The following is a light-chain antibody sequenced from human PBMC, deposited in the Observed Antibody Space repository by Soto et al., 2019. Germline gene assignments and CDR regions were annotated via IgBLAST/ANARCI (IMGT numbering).Light chain of an antibody. CDR3: SSYTSSSTPLYV. CDR2: DVS. Sequence: QSVLTQPASVSGSPGQSITISCTGTSSDVVGYNYVSWYQQHPGKAPKLMIYDVSNRPSGVSNRFSGSKSGNTASLTISGLQAEDEADYYCSSYTSSSTPLYVFGTGTQLTVL. V-gene: IGLV2-14*01. J-gene: IGLJ1*01. CDR1: SSDVVGYNY.